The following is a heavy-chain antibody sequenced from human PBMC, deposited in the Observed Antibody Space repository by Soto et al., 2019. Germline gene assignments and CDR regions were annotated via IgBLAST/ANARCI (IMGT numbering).Heavy chain of an antibody. CDR1: GFTFSSYG. CDR3: ARDLTPRSVYGMDV. D-gene: IGHD6-19*01. J-gene: IGHJ6*02. CDR2: IWYDGSNK. V-gene: IGHV3-33*01. Sequence: QVQLVESGGGVVQPGRSLRLSCAASGFTFSSYGMHWVRQAPGKGLEWVAVIWYDGSNKYYADSVKGRFTISRDNSKNTLYLQRNSLRAEDTAVYYCARDLTPRSVYGMDVWGQGTTVTVSS.